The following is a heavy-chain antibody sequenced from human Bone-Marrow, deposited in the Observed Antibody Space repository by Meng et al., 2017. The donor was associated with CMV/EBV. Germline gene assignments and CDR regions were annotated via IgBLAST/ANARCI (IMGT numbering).Heavy chain of an antibody. Sequence: GESLKISCAASGFTFDDYAMHWVRQAPGKGLEWVSSISSSSSYIYYADSVKGRFTISRDNAKNSLYLQMNSLRAEDTAVYQCARGYCSDDGCYGAPDYWGQGTLVTVSS. CDR2: ISSSSSYI. CDR1: GFTFDDYA. CDR3: ARGYCSDDGCYGAPDY. J-gene: IGHJ4*02. V-gene: IGHV3-21*01. D-gene: IGHD2-15*01.